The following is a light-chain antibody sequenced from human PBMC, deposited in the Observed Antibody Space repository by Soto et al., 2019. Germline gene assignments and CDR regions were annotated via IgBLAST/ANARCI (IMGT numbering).Light chain of an antibody. CDR1: QSVSSY. Sequence: EIVLTQSPATLSLSPGERATLSCRASQSVSSYLAWYQQKPGQAPRLLIYDASNRAPGIPARFSGSGAGTDFNLTISSLEAEDFAVYYCQQRNYWPLTFGGGTKVEIK. CDR2: DAS. V-gene: IGKV3-11*01. CDR3: QQRNYWPLT. J-gene: IGKJ4*01.